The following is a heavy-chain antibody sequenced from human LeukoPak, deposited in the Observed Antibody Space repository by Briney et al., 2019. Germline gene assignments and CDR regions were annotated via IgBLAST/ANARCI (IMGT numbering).Heavy chain of an antibody. CDR2: IYYSGST. V-gene: IGHV4-39*07. D-gene: IGHD5-18*01. Sequence: PSETLSLTCTVSGGSISSSSYYWGWIRQPPGKGLEWIGSIYYSGSTYYNPSLKSRVTISVDTSKNQFSLKLSSVTAADTAVYYCARGGKILLRNSYGRFDYWGQGTLVTVSS. J-gene: IGHJ4*02. CDR1: GGSISSSSYY. CDR3: ARGGKILLRNSYGRFDY.